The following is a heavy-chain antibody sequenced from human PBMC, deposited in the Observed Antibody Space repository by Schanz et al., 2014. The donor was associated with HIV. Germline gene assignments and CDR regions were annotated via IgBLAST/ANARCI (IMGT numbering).Heavy chain of an antibody. CDR2: ISYDGSIK. D-gene: IGHD4-17*01. V-gene: IGHV3-30*19. CDR1: GFTFRDYG. Sequence: QVHLVESGGGVVLPGRSLRLSCAASGFTFRDYGMHWVRQAPGKGLEWVAIISYDGSIKKYADSVKGRFTISRDNSKNTLYLQMNSLRVEDTAVYYCAKNGDYAFYYFDYWGQGTLVTVSS. J-gene: IGHJ4*02. CDR3: AKNGDYAFYYFDY.